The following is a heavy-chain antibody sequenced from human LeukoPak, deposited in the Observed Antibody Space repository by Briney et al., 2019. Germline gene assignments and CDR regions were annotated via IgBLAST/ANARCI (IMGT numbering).Heavy chain of an antibody. J-gene: IGHJ4*02. CDR3: ARHRDGHQFDY. Sequence: PSETLSLTCAVSGYSISSGYYWGWIRQPPGKGLEWIGSIYHSGSTYYNPSLKSRVTISVDTSKNQFSLKLSSVTAADTAVYYCARHRDGHQFDYWGQGTLVTVSS. CDR1: GYSISSGYY. V-gene: IGHV4-38-2*01. D-gene: IGHD3-10*01. CDR2: IYHSGST.